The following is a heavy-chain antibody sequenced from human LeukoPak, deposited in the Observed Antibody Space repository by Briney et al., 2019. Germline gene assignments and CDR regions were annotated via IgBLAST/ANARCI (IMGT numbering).Heavy chain of an antibody. V-gene: IGHV3-23*01. CDR1: GFTFSSYA. CDR3: AKAYDSSGYYYDYFDY. Sequence: GGSLRLSCAASGFTFSSYAMSWVRQAPGKGLEWVSAISGSGGSTYYADSVKGRFTISRDNSKNTLYLQMNSLRAEDTAVYYCAKAYDSSGYYYDYFDYWGQGTLVTISS. CDR2: ISGSGGST. J-gene: IGHJ4*02. D-gene: IGHD3-22*01.